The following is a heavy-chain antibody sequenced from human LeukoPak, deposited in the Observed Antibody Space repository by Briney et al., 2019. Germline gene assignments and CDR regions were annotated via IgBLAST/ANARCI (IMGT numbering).Heavy chain of an antibody. CDR1: GFTFSGYW. CDR3: ARGGDYFDSSAYFWRPAEIDY. CDR2: INRDGSTT. Sequence: SGGSLRLSCAASGFTFSGYWMHWVRQAPGKGLVCVSRINRDGSTTTYADSVKGRFTVSRDNAKNTLNLQMNSLRAEDTAVYYCARGGDYFDSSAYFWRPAEIDYWGQGTLVTVSS. V-gene: IGHV3-74*03. D-gene: IGHD3-22*01. J-gene: IGHJ4*02.